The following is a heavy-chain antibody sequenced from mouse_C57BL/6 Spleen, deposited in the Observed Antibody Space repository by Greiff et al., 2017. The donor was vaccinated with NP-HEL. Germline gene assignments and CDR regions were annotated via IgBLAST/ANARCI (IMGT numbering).Heavy chain of an antibody. D-gene: IGHD2-1*01. Sequence: VQLQQSGAELVKPGASVKISCKASGYAFSSYWMNWVKQRPGKGLEWIGQIYPGDGDTNYNGKFKGKATLTADKSSSTAYMQLSSLTSEDSAVYFCAREGYYGNFYAMDYWGQGTSVTVSS. CDR1: GYAFSSYW. CDR3: AREGYYGNFYAMDY. J-gene: IGHJ4*01. CDR2: IYPGDGDT. V-gene: IGHV1-80*01.